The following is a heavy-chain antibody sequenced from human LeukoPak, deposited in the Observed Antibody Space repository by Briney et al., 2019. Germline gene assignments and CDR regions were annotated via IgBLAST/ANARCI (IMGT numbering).Heavy chain of an antibody. J-gene: IGHJ5*02. CDR1: GFNLASYM. V-gene: IGHV3-21*01. Sequence: PGGSLRLSCAASGFNLASYMLNWVRQAPGKGLEWVSSISSTGSYIYYADSVKGRFTISRDNPGNVLYLQMDSLRAEDTAVYYCTRVAQSGPTGWFDPWGQGTLVTVSS. CDR3: TRVAQSGPTGWFDP. CDR2: ISSTGSYI. D-gene: IGHD1-1*01.